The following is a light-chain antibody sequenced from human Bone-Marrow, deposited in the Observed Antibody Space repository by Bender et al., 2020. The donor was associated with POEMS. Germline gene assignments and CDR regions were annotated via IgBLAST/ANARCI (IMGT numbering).Light chain of an antibody. CDR2: GVR. V-gene: IGLV2-14*01. Sequence: QSALTQPASVSGSPGQSISISCTGTIRDIVTYNYVSWYQQYPGHAPKLLIFGVRNRPSGVSQRFSGSKSGTTASLTISGLQGDDEADYYCCSYAGSSTWVFGTGTKLTVL. CDR1: IRDIVTYNY. J-gene: IGLJ3*02. CDR3: CSYAGSSTWV.